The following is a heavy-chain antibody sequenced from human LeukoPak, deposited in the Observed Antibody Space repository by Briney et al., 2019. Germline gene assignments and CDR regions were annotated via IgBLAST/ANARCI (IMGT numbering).Heavy chain of an antibody. CDR3: ARRALSLWFGESTDELYYMDV. CDR1: GYTFTSYG. Sequence: GASVKVSCKASGYTFTSYGISWVRQAPGQGLEWMGWMNPNSGNTGYAQKFQGRVTITRNTSISTAYMELSSLRSEDTAVYYCARRALSLWFGESTDELYYMDVWGKGTTVTISS. V-gene: IGHV1-8*02. CDR2: MNPNSGNT. D-gene: IGHD3-10*01. J-gene: IGHJ6*03.